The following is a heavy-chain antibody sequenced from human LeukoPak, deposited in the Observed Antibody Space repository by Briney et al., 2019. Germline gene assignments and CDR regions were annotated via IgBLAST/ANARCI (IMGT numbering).Heavy chain of an antibody. Sequence: PGRSLRLSCVTSGLAFNNHGMHWVRQAPGKGLEGVAVIASDGGVKHFADSVQGRFTLSRDNSKNTLYLQMNSLSVEDTAVYYCAREATWGQWYFDHWGQGTPVTVSS. CDR1: GLAFNNHG. CDR2: IASDGGVK. CDR3: AREATWGQWYFDH. J-gene: IGHJ4*02. V-gene: IGHV3-30*03. D-gene: IGHD6-19*01.